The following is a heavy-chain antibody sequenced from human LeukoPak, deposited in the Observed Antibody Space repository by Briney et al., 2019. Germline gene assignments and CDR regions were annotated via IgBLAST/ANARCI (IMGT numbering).Heavy chain of an antibody. Sequence: GSSVKVSCKASGGTFSSYAISWVRQAPGQGLEWMGWISAYNGNTNYAQKLQGRVTMTTDTSTSTAYMELRSLRSDDTAVYYCGTGTTMGGYWGQGTLVTVSS. CDR2: ISAYNGNT. CDR1: GGTFSSYA. J-gene: IGHJ4*02. D-gene: IGHD1-7*01. CDR3: GTGTTMGGY. V-gene: IGHV1-18*01.